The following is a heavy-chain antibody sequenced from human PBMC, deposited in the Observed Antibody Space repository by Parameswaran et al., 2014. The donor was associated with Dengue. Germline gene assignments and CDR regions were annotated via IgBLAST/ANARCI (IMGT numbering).Heavy chain of an antibody. V-gene: IGHV3-23*01. Sequence: VRQAPGKGLEWVSAISGSGGSTYYADSVKGRFTISRDNSKNTLYLQMNSLRAEDTAVYYCAKGGVVVAAHRWGQGTMVTVSS. CDR2: ISGSGGST. D-gene: IGHD2-15*01. CDR3: AKGGVVVAAHR. J-gene: IGHJ3*01.